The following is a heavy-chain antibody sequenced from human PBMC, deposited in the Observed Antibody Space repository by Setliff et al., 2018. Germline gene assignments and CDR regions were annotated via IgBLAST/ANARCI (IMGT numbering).Heavy chain of an antibody. J-gene: IGHJ5*02. CDR1: GGSISSSNW. CDR2: IYHSGST. Sequence: SETLSLTCAVSGGSISSSNWWSWVRQPPGKGLEWIGEIYHSGSTNYNPSLKSRVTISVDTSKNQFSLKLSSVTAADTAVYYCARARRGHCSGGSCYPRDWFDPWGQGTLVTVSS. D-gene: IGHD2-15*01. CDR3: ARARRGHCSGGSCYPRDWFDP. V-gene: IGHV4-4*02.